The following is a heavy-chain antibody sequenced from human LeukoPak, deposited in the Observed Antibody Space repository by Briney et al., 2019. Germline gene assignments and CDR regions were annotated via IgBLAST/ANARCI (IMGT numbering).Heavy chain of an antibody. CDR1: GFTFSTYG. J-gene: IGHJ4*02. CDR3: ARVLTVTFDS. CDR2: DGNVK. D-gene: IGHD4-17*01. Sequence: GGSLRLSCAASGFTFSTYGIHWVRQAPGKGLEWVALDGNVKVYADSVKGRFTISRDNSKNTLYLEMNSLRVEDTAVYYCARVLTVTFDSWGQGTLVTVSS. V-gene: IGHV3-33*01.